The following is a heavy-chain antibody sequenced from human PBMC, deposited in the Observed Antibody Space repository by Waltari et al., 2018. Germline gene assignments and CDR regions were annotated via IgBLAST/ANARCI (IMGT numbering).Heavy chain of an antibody. CDR1: GGSFSGYY. D-gene: IGHD3-10*01. J-gene: IGHJ4*02. Sequence: QVQLQQWGAGLLKPSETLSLTCAVYGGSFSGYYWSWTRQPPGKGLEWIGEINHSGSTNYNPSLKSRVTISVDTSKNQFSLKLSSVTAADTAVYYCARGGYYGSGSRNWGQGTLVTVSS. V-gene: IGHV4-34*01. CDR2: INHSGST. CDR3: ARGGYYGSGSRN.